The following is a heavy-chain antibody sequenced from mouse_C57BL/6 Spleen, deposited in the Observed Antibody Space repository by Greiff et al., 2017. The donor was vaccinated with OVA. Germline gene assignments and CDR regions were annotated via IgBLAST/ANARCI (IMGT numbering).Heavy chain of an antibody. Sequence: QVQLQQPGAELVKPGASVKLSCKASGYTFTSYWMHWVKQRPGRGLEWIGRIDPNSGGTKYNEKFKSKATLTVDKPSSTAYMQLSSLTSEDSAVYYCARREDYGNYGGWYFDVWGTGTTVTVSS. CDR3: ARREDYGNYGGWYFDV. CDR2: IDPNSGGT. D-gene: IGHD2-1*01. CDR1: GYTFTSYW. V-gene: IGHV1-72*01. J-gene: IGHJ1*03.